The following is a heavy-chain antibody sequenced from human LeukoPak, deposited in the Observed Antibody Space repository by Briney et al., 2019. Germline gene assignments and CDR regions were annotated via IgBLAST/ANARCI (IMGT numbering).Heavy chain of an antibody. CDR3: AKTYYYDSSGYYYLGWFDP. Sequence: GSLRLSCAASGFTVNSNYMSWVRQAPGKGLEWVSVIDTGGSTYYADSVKGRFTISRDNSKNTVYLQMTSLRAEDTAVYYCAKTYYYDSSGYYYLGWFDPWGQGTLVTVSS. V-gene: IGHV3-66*01. CDR2: IDTGGST. J-gene: IGHJ5*02. D-gene: IGHD3-22*01. CDR1: GFTVNSNY.